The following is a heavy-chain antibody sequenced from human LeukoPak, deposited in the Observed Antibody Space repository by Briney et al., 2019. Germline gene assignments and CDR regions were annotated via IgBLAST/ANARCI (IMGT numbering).Heavy chain of an antibody. J-gene: IGHJ4*02. V-gene: IGHV1-46*01. Sequence: ASVKVSCKASGYTFTSYYMHWVRQAPGQGLEWMGIINPSGGSTSYAQKFQARVTMTRDMSTSTVYMELSSLRSEDTAVYYCAREVSSGYYFGYWGQGTLVTVSS. CDR1: GYTFTSYY. CDR3: AREVSSGYYFGY. CDR2: INPSGGST. D-gene: IGHD3-22*01.